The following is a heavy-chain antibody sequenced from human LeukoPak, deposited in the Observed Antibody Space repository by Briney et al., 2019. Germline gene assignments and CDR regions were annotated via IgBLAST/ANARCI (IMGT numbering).Heavy chain of an antibody. CDR2: IYTSGST. V-gene: IGHV4-61*02. CDR3: ARDWEVVVIPNYYYYYMDV. J-gene: IGHJ6*03. CDR1: GGSISSGSYY. D-gene: IGHD3-22*01. Sequence: SQTLSLTCTVSGGSISSGSYYWSWIRQPAGKGLEWIGRIYTSGSTNYNPSLKSRVTISEDTSKNQFSLKLSSVTAADTAVYYCARDWEVVVIPNYYYYYMDVWGKGTTVTVSS.